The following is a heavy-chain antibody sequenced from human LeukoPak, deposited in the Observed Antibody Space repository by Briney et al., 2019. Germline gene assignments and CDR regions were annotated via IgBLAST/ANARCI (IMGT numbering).Heavy chain of an antibody. Sequence: GTSLRLSCAASGFSFGGYAIHWVRQAPGKGLEWVAVVSYDGSNTYYADSVKGRFAISRDNSKKTLYLQMNSLRGDDTAVYYCAREVSWYYFDYWGQGILVIVSS. J-gene: IGHJ4*02. CDR1: GFSFGGYA. V-gene: IGHV3-30*09. CDR3: AREVSWYYFDY. D-gene: IGHD6-13*01. CDR2: VSYDGSNT.